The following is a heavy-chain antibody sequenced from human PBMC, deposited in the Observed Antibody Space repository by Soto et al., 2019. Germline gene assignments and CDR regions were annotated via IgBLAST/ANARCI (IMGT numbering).Heavy chain of an antibody. D-gene: IGHD2-15*01. J-gene: IGHJ4*02. Sequence: ASGKVSCKTSGDTFTSYDINWLRQSTGQGLEWMGWMNPNSGNTGYAQKFQGRVTMTRNTSISTAYMELSSLRSEDTAVYYCAKMLVGATRLRHTDSDYWGQGILVTVSS. CDR1: GDTFTSYD. CDR2: MNPNSGNT. V-gene: IGHV1-8*01. CDR3: AKMLVGATRLRHTDSDY.